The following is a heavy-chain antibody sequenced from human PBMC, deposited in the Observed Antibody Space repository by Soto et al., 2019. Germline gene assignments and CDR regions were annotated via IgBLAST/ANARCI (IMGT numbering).Heavy chain of an antibody. CDR3: ATFIVGDKM. V-gene: IGHV3-53*01. CDR1: GFTVSSNY. CDR2: IYSGGST. D-gene: IGHD1-26*01. Sequence: GGSLRLSCAVSGFTVSSNYMSWVRQAPGKGLEWVSLIYSGGSTYYADSVKGRFTISRDNSKNTLYLQMNSLRAEDTAVYYCATFIVGDKMWGKGPLVTVSS. J-gene: IGHJ4*02.